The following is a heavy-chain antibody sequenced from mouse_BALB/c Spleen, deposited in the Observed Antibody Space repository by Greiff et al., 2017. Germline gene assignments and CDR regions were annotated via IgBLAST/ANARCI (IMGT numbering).Heavy chain of an antibody. J-gene: IGHJ3*01. Sequence: VQLQQSGPGLVQPSQSLSITCTVSGFSLTSYGVHWVRQSPGKGLEWLGVIWSGGSTDYNAAFISRLSISKDNSKSQVFFKMNSLQANDTAIYYCASSYYYGSSYWFADWGQGTLVTVSA. D-gene: IGHD1-1*01. CDR2: IWSGGST. CDR1: GFSLTSYG. CDR3: ASSYYYGSSYWFAD. V-gene: IGHV2-2*02.